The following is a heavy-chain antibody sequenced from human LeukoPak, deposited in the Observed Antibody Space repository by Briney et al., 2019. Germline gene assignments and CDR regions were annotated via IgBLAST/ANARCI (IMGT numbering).Heavy chain of an antibody. V-gene: IGHV3-21*01. CDR2: ISSSSSYI. Sequence: PGGSLRLSCAASGFTFSSYAMSWVRQAPGKGLEWVSSISSSSSYIYYADSVKGRFTISRDNAKNSLYLQINSLRAEDTAVYYCALGESTRPFDYWGQGTLVTVSS. J-gene: IGHJ4*02. CDR1: GFTFSSYA. CDR3: ALGESTRPFDY. D-gene: IGHD3-10*01.